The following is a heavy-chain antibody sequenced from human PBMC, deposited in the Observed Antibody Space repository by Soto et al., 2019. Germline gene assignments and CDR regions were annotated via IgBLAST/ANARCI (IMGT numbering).Heavy chain of an antibody. D-gene: IGHD3-22*01. CDR1: GYTFTSYA. V-gene: IGHV1-3*01. CDR3: ARIGYYDSSGYYEYFQH. J-gene: IGHJ1*01. Sequence: QVQLVQSGAEVKKPGASVKVSCKASGYTFTSYAMHWVRQAPGQRREWMGWINAGNGNTKYSQKFQSRVTITRDTSASTAYMELSSLRSEDTAVYYCARIGYYDSSGYYEYFQHWGQGTLVTVSS. CDR2: INAGNGNT.